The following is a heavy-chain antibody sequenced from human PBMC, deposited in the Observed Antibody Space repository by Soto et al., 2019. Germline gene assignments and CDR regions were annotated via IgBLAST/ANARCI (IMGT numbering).Heavy chain of an antibody. J-gene: IGHJ6*02. Sequence: QVQLVQSGAEVKKPGSSVKVSCKASGGTFSSYAISWVRQAPGQGLEWMGGIIPIFGTANYAQKFQGGVTITADESTSTAYMELSSLRPEDTAVDYCARGGDLDGDYGDRYYYYGMDVWGQGTTVTVSS. CDR1: GGTFSSYA. D-gene: IGHD4-17*01. CDR2: IIPIFGTA. CDR3: ARGGDLDGDYGDRYYYYGMDV. V-gene: IGHV1-69*01.